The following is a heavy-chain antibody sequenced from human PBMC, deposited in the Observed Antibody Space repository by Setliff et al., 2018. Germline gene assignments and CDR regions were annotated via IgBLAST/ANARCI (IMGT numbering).Heavy chain of an antibody. D-gene: IGHD3-10*01. Sequence: SETLSLTCAVYGGSFSGYYWSWIRQPPGKGLEWIGEINHSGSTNYNPSLKSRVTISVDTSKNQFSLKLSSVTAADTAVYYCARRSPTGVRGVTSRMYYFDYWGQGTLVTVSS. J-gene: IGHJ4*02. CDR2: INHSGST. V-gene: IGHV4-34*01. CDR3: ARRSPTGVRGVTSRMYYFDY. CDR1: GGSFSGYY.